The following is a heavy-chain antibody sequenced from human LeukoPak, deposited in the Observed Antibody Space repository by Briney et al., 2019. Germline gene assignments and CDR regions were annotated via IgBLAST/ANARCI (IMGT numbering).Heavy chain of an antibody. J-gene: IGHJ4*02. CDR1: GDSVSSSSAA. Sequence: SQTLSLTCAISGDSVSSSSAAWNWIRQSPSGGLEWLGRTYYRSKWYNEYAASVRSRITINPDTSRNQFSLQLSSVTPEDTAIYYCAREDYGGNSGTYFDYWGQGTLVTVSS. CDR3: AREDYGGNSGTYFDY. V-gene: IGHV6-1*01. D-gene: IGHD4-23*01. CDR2: TYYRSKWYN.